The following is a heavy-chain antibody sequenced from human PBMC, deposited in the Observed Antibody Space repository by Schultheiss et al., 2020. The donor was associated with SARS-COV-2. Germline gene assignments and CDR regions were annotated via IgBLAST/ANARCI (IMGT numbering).Heavy chain of an antibody. Sequence: GESLKISCKGSGYRFTTYWIGWVRQMPGKGLEWMGIIYPGDSDTRYSPSFQGQVTISADKSISTAYLQWISLKASDTAMYYCARDPGGGSGILTYYGMDVWGQGTTVTVSS. D-gene: IGHD3-10*01. CDR3: ARDPGGGSGILTYYGMDV. J-gene: IGHJ6*02. CDR2: IYPGDSDT. V-gene: IGHV5-51*01. CDR1: GYRFTTYW.